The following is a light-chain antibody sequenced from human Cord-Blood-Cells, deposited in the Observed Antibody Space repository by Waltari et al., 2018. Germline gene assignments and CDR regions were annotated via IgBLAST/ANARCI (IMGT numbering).Light chain of an antibody. Sequence: QSALTQPPSASGSPGQSVTISCTGTSSDVGGYNYVSWYQQHPGKAPKLMIYEVSKRPEGVPDRFSGSKSGNTASLTVSGLQAGVEADYYCSSYAGSNNLFGGGTKLTVL. CDR2: EVS. V-gene: IGLV2-8*01. CDR1: SSDVGGYNY. J-gene: IGLJ3*02. CDR3: SSYAGSNNL.